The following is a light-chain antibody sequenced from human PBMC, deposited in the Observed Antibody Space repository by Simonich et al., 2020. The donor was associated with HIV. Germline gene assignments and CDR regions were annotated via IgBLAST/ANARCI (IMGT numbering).Light chain of an antibody. V-gene: IGKV3-15*01. CDR1: QSVSSN. CDR2: GAS. CDR3: QQSYITSYT. Sequence: EIVMTQSPATLSVSPGERSTLSCRASQSVSSNLARYQQKPGQAPRLLIYGASTRATGIPARFSGSGSGTEFTLTISSLQSEDFATYFCQQSYITSYTFGPGTKLEIK. J-gene: IGKJ2*01.